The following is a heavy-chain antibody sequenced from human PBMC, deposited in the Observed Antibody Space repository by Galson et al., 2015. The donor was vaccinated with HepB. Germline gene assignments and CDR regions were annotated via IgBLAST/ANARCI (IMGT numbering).Heavy chain of an antibody. CDR2: IDPSDSYT. Sequence: QSGAEVKKPGESLRISCKGSGYSFTSYWISWVRQMPGKGLEWMGRIDPSDSYTNYSPSFQGHVTISADKSISTAYLQWSSLKASDTAMYYCARQVAGHYYYYGMDVWGQGTTVTVSS. CDR1: GYSFTSYW. D-gene: IGHD6-19*01. V-gene: IGHV5-10-1*01. CDR3: ARQVAGHYYYYGMDV. J-gene: IGHJ6*02.